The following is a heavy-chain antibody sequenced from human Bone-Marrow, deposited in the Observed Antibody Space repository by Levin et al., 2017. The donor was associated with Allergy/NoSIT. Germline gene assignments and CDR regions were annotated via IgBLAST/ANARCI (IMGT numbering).Heavy chain of an antibody. CDR3: ASTHYRTLDTAMVGLDY. CDR1: GFTFSSYA. CDR2: ISYDGSNK. V-gene: IGHV3-30*04. D-gene: IGHD5-18*01. J-gene: IGHJ4*02. Sequence: GGSLRLSCAASGFTFSSYAMHWVRQAPGKGLEWVAVISYDGSNKYYADSVKGRFTISRDNSKNTLYLQMNSLRAEDTAVYYCASTHYRTLDTAMVGLDYWGQGTLVTVSS.